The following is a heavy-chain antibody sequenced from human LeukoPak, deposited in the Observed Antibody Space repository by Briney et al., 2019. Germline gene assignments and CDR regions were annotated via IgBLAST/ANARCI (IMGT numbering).Heavy chain of an antibody. CDR3: ARRGRDYCDSNGYYLYFDY. CDR2: INHSGST. Sequence: PSETLSLTCAVYGGSFSGYYWSWIRQPPGKGLEWIGEINHSGSTNYNPSLKSRVTISVDTSKNQFSLKLSSVTAADTAVYYCARRGRDYCDSNGYYLYFDYGREGTLVTVSS. D-gene: IGHD3-22*01. V-gene: IGHV4-34*01. J-gene: IGHJ4*02. CDR1: GGSFSGYY.